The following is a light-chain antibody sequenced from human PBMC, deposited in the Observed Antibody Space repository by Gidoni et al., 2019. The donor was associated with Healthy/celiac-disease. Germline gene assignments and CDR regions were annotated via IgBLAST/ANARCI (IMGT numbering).Light chain of an antibody. CDR2: AAS. J-gene: IGKJ3*01. CDR3: QQLSSSPLT. V-gene: IGKV1-9*01. CDR1: QGISSN. Sequence: DIQLTQSPSVLSASVGDRVTITCRASQGISSNLAWYQQKPGKAPKLLIYAASTLQGGVPSRFSSSGSGTEFTLTISSLQPEDFATYSCQQLSSSPLTFGPGTKVDIK.